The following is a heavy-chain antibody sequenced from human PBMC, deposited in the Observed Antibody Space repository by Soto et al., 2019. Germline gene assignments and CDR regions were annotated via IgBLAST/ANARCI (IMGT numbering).Heavy chain of an antibody. J-gene: IGHJ3*02. D-gene: IGHD3-3*01. CDR1: GGSISSYY. CDR2: IYYSGST. V-gene: IGHV4-59*01. Sequence: PTETLSLTDTVSGGSISSYYWSWIRQPPGKGLEWIGYIYYSGSTNYNPSLKSRVNISVDTSKNQFSLKMISVTAADTAVYYCARRDSDAFDIWVQGTMVTVPS. CDR3: ARRDSDAFDI.